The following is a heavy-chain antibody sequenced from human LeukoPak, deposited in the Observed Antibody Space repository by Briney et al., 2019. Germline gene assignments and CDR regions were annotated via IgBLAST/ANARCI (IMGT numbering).Heavy chain of an antibody. D-gene: IGHD2-2*01. V-gene: IGHV1-2*02. CDR2: INPNSGGT. CDR3: ARDGGYCSSTSCPGDY. Sequence: ASVTVSCKASGYTFTGYYMHWVRQAPGHGLEWMGWINPNSGGTNYAQKFQGRVTMTRDTSISTAYMELSRLRSDDTAVYYCARDGGYCSSTSCPGDYWGQGTLVTVSS. J-gene: IGHJ4*02. CDR1: GYTFTGYY.